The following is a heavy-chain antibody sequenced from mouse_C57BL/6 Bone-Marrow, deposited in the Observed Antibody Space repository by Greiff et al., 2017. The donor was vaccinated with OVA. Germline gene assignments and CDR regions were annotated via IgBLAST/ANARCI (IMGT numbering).Heavy chain of an antibody. Sequence: QVQLQQPGAELVKPGASVKLSCKASGYTFTSYWMQWVKQRPGQGLEWIGEIDPSDSYTNYNQKFKGKATLTVDTSSSSAYMQLSSLTSEDFAFYYCASYYYGSSDAMDYWGQGTSVTVSS. J-gene: IGHJ4*01. CDR1: GYTFTSYW. D-gene: IGHD1-1*01. CDR2: IDPSDSYT. CDR3: ASYYYGSSDAMDY. V-gene: IGHV1-50*01.